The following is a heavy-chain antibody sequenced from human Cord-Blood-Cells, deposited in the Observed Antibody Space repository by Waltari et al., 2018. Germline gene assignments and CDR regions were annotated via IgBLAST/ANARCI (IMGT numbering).Heavy chain of an antibody. Sequence: QVQLQQWGAGLLKASEPLSLTCAVYGGSFNGYNWSWIRQSPGKGLEWIGEINHSGSTNYNPSLKSRVTISVDTSKNQFSLKLSSVTAADTAVYYCARGIPDYWGQGTLVTVSS. V-gene: IGHV4-34*01. CDR1: GGSFNGYN. CDR2: INHSGST. J-gene: IGHJ4*02. CDR3: ARGIPDY.